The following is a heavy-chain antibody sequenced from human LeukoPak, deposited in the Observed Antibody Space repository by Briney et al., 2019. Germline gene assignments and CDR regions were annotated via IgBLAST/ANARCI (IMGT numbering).Heavy chain of an antibody. V-gene: IGHV3-66*01. CDR3: ARDRAAYNLDY. J-gene: IGHJ4*02. CDR2: IYSGGST. Sequence: GGSLRLSCAASGFTFSSYAMCWVRQAPGKGLEWVSVIYSGGSTYYADSVKGRFTISRDNSKNTLYLQMNSLRAEDTAVYYCARDRAAYNLDYWGLRTLVTVSS. D-gene: IGHD2-15*01. CDR1: GFTFSSYA.